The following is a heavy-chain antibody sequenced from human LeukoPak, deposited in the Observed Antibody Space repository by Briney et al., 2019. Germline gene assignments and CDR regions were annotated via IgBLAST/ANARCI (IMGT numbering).Heavy chain of an antibody. V-gene: IGHV3-74*01. D-gene: IGHD1-26*01. CDR2: INSDGSST. Sequence: GGSLRLSCAASGFTFSSYWMHWVRQAPGKGLVWVSRINSDGSSTSYADSVKGRFTISRDNAKNTLYLQMNSLKTEDTAVYYCTTDEYSGSYWPFDYWGQGTLVTVSS. CDR3: TTDEYSGSYWPFDY. CDR1: GFTFSSYW. J-gene: IGHJ4*02.